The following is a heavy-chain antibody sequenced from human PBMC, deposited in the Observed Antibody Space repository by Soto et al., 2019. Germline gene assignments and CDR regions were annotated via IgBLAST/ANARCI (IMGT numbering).Heavy chain of an antibody. D-gene: IGHD1-20*01. Sequence: GGSLRLSCAASGFTFSSYGMHWVRQAPGKGLEWVAVISYDGSNKYYADSVKGRFTISRDNSKNTLYLQMNSLRAEDTAVYYCAKDLRYLNYGMDVWGQETTVTVSS. J-gene: IGHJ6*02. V-gene: IGHV3-30*18. CDR1: GFTFSSYG. CDR2: ISYDGSNK. CDR3: AKDLRYLNYGMDV.